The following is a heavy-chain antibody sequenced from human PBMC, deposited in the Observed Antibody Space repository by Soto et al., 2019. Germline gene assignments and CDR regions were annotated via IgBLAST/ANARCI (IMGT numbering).Heavy chain of an antibody. CDR1: GGFSSGYY. CDR2: INHSGST. Sequence: PSETLSLTCAAYGGFSSGYYCRGLRQPPGKEVGWFGEINHSGSTNYNPSLKSRVTISVDTSKNQFSLKLSSVTAADTAVYYCARGKDIVVVVAATRAPGGYYFDYWGQGTLVTVS. J-gene: IGHJ4*02. V-gene: IGHV4-34*01. D-gene: IGHD2-15*01. CDR3: ARGKDIVVVVAATRAPGGYYFDY.